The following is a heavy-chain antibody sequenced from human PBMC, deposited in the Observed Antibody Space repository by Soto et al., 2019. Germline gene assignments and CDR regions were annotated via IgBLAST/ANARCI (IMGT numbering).Heavy chain of an antibody. CDR1: GDTFNSYG. CDR3: ARDNPTYYYDSSSMDDAFDI. V-gene: IGHV1-69*01. J-gene: IGHJ3*02. Sequence: KVSCKASGDTFNSYGMSWVRQATRQRLEWLGGSIPIFGTANYAQKFQGRVTITADESTSTAYMELSSLRSEDTAVYYCARDNPTYYYDSSSMDDAFDIWGQGTMVTVSS. D-gene: IGHD3-22*01. CDR2: SIPIFGTA.